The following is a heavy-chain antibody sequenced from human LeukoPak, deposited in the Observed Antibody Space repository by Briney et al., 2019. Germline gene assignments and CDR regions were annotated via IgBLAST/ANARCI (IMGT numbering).Heavy chain of an antibody. V-gene: IGHV1-18*01. J-gene: IGHJ4*02. CDR3: ARADIVVVPAAPHFDY. CDR1: GYTFTSYG. CDR2: ISAYNGNT. D-gene: IGHD2-2*01. Sequence: ASVKVSCKASGYTFTSYGISWVRQAPGQGLEWMGWISAYNGNTNCAQKLQGRVTMTTDTSTSTAYMELRSLRSDDTAVYYCARADIVVVPAAPHFDYWGQGTLVTVSS.